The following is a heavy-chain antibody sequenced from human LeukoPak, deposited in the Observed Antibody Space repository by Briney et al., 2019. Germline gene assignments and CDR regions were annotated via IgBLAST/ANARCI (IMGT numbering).Heavy chain of an antibody. CDR2: ISYDGSNK. CDR3: AKGGSSSTWYSSADY. V-gene: IGHV3-30*18. D-gene: IGHD6-13*01. CDR1: GFTFSSYV. J-gene: IGHJ4*02. Sequence: GRSLTLSCAASGFTFSSYVMHWVRQAPGKGLEWVALISYDGSNKYYADSVKGRFTISRDNSQNTLYLQMNSLRAEDTAVYYCAKGGSSSTWYSSADYWGQGTLVTVSS.